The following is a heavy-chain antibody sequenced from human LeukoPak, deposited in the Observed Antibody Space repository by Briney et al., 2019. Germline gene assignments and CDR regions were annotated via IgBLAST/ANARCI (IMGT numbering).Heavy chain of an antibody. D-gene: IGHD4-23*01. CDR3: ATVYDYGGNSFDY. CDR1: GYTLTELS. V-gene: IGHV1-24*01. Sequence: ASVKVSCKVSGYTLTELSMHWVRQAPGKGLEWMGGFDPEGGETIYAQKFQGRVTMTEDTSTDTAYMELSSLRSEDTAVYYCATVYDYGGNSFDYWGQGTLVTVSS. J-gene: IGHJ4*02. CDR2: FDPEGGET.